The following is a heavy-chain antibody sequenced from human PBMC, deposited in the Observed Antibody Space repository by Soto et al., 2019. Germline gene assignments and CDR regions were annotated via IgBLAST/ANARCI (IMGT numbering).Heavy chain of an antibody. Sequence: ASVKVSCKASGYTFTSYAMHWVRQAPGQRLEWMGWINAGNGNTKYSQKFQGRVTITRDTSASTAYMELSSLRSEDTAVYYCARGVYYDFWSGYYWEVSDQGNDAFDIWGQGTMVTVSS. D-gene: IGHD3-3*01. CDR1: GYTFTSYA. CDR2: INAGNGNT. CDR3: ARGVYYDFWSGYYWEVSDQGNDAFDI. J-gene: IGHJ3*02. V-gene: IGHV1-3*01.